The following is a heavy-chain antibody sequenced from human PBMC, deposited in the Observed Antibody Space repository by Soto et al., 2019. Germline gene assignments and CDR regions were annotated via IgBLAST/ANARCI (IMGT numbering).Heavy chain of an antibody. CDR1: GGYIGEGCVS. V-gene: IGHV4-30-2*01. CDR3: ARVPGP. CDR2: IYHSGST. Sequence: SETLCLTCAVSGGYIGEGCVSWSWIRQPPGKGLEWIGYIYHSGSTYYNPSLKSRVTISVDRSKNQFSLKLTSVTAADTAVYYCARVPGPWGQGTLVTVSS. J-gene: IGHJ5*02.